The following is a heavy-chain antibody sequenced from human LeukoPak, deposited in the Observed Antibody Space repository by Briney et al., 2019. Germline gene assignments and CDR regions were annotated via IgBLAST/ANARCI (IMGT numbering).Heavy chain of an antibody. D-gene: IGHD1-26*01. CDR1: GYSFTGYY. J-gene: IGHJ4*02. V-gene: IGHV1-2*02. Sequence: ASVKVSCKASGYSFTGYYMHWVRQAPGQGLEWMGWINANSGGTNYAQKFQGRVTMTRDTSISTAYMELSRLRSDDTAVYYCARGLVGATTGFDYRGQGTLVTVYS. CDR2: INANSGGT. CDR3: ARGLVGATTGFDY.